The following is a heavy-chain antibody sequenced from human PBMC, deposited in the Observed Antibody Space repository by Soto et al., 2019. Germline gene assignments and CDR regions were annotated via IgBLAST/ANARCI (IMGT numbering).Heavy chain of an antibody. CDR2: IYPGDSDT. CDR1: GYTFTDYW. J-gene: IGHJ5*02. CDR3: ASQKTVIRGPLSSNWFDP. Sequence: PGESLKISCKVYGYTFTDYWIGWVRPMPGKGLELIGLIYPGDSDTRYSPSFQGRVTISADKSISTAFLQWSSLRASDTAMYYCASQKTVIRGPLSSNWFDPWGQGTLVTVSS. D-gene: IGHD1-1*01. V-gene: IGHV5-51*01.